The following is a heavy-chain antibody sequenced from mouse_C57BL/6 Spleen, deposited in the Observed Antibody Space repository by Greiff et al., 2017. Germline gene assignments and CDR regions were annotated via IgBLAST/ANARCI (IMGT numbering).Heavy chain of an antibody. CDR1: AYAFSSSW. J-gene: IGHJ4*01. Sequence: VQLQQSGPELVKPGASVKISCKASAYAFSSSWMNWVKQRPGKGLEVSGRIYPGDGDPNYNGQFKGKATLTADKASSTAYMQLSSLTSEDSAVYFCARCCPYAMDYWGQGTSVTVSS. CDR3: ARCCPYAMDY. V-gene: IGHV1-82*01. CDR2: IYPGDGDP.